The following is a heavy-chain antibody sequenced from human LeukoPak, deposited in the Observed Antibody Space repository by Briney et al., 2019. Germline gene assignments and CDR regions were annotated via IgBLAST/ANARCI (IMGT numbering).Heavy chain of an antibody. Sequence: TSETLSLTCTVSGGSISSYYWSWIRQPPGKGLEWIGYIYYSGSTYYNPSLKSRVTISVDTSKNQFSLKLSSVTAADTAVYYCARDKDSSGLDYWGQGTLVTVSS. CDR2: IYYSGST. J-gene: IGHJ4*02. CDR1: GGSISSYY. CDR3: ARDKDSSGLDY. V-gene: IGHV4-59*12. D-gene: IGHD3-22*01.